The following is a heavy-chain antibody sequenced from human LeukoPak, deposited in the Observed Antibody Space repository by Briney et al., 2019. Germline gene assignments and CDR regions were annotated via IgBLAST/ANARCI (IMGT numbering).Heavy chain of an antibody. Sequence: SETLSPTCTVSGGSISSYYWSWIRQPAGKGLEWIGRIYTSGSTNYNPSLKSRVTMSVDTSKNQSSLKLSSVTAADTAVYYCAREYSSSWFYYFDYWGQGTLVTVSS. CDR2: IYTSGST. J-gene: IGHJ4*02. CDR3: AREYSSSWFYYFDY. CDR1: GGSISSYY. V-gene: IGHV4-4*07. D-gene: IGHD6-13*01.